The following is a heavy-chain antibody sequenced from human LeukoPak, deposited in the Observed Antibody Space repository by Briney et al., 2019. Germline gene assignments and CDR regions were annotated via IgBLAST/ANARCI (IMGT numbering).Heavy chain of an antibody. J-gene: IGHJ4*02. CDR3: ARDAGAYFYDSGAFSTYYDY. Sequence: GGSLRLSCAASGFTFSSYAMHWVRQAPGKGLEWVSYISSSSSTIYYADSVKGRFTISRDNAKNSLYLQMNSLRAEDTAVYYCARDAGAYFYDSGAFSTYYDYWGQGTLVTVSS. D-gene: IGHD3-22*01. V-gene: IGHV3-48*01. CDR1: GFTFSSYA. CDR2: ISSSSSTI.